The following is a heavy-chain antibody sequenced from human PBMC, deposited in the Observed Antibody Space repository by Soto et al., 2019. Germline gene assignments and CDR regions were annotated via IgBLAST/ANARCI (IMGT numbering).Heavy chain of an antibody. V-gene: IGHV1-69*12. D-gene: IGHD2-2*01. CDR2: IIPIFGTA. CDR3: ARDCRGYCISTSGMDV. J-gene: IGHJ6*02. CDR1: GGTFSSYA. Sequence: QVQLVQSGAEVKKPGSSVNVSCKASGGTFSSYAISWVRQAPGQGLEWMGGIIPIFGTANYAQKFQGRVTITADESTSTAYMELSSLRSEDTAVYYCARDCRGYCISTSGMDVWGQGTTVTVSS.